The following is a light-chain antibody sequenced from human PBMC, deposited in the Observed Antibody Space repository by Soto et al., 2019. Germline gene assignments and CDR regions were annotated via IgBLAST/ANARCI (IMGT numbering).Light chain of an antibody. CDR3: QQYNGCPGT. Sequence: EIVMTQSPGTLSVFPGERATLSCRASQSVRTNLAWYQQKPGQAPRLLIYGASTRAPGIPARFSGSGAGTDPTLTISILPSEDFAVYYCQQYNGCPGTFGQGTTLEVK. J-gene: IGKJ2*01. CDR2: GAS. CDR1: QSVRTN. V-gene: IGKV3-15*01.